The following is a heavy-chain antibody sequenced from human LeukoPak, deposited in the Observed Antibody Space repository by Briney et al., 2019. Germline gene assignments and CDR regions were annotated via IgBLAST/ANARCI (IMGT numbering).Heavy chain of an antibody. D-gene: IGHD2-2*01. J-gene: IGHJ4*02. Sequence: PSETLSLTCTVSGGSISSYYWSWIRQPPGEGLEWIGYMYYGGTINYNPSLKSRVTISVDTSKNQFSLKLSSVTAADTAVYYCARGDDYSSASCYFDYWGQGTLVSVSS. CDR2: MYYGGTI. CDR3: ARGDDYSSASCYFDY. V-gene: IGHV4-59*01. CDR1: GGSISSYY.